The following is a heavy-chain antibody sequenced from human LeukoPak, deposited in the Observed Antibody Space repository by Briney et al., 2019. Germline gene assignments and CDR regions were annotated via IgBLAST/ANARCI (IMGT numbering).Heavy chain of an antibody. CDR2: IRHDGTEK. V-gene: IGHV3-7*04. J-gene: IGHJ4*02. Sequence: GGSLRLSCAASGFTFSSYWMSWVRQAPGKGLEWVANIRHDGTEKYYVDSVKGRFTLSRDNAKNSLYLQMNSLRAEDTAVYYCARETRWELFDYWGQGILVTVSS. D-gene: IGHD1-7*01. CDR3: ARETRWELFDY. CDR1: GFTFSSYW.